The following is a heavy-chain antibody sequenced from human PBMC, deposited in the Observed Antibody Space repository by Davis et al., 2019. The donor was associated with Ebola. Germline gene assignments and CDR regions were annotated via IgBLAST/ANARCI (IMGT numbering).Heavy chain of an antibody. CDR1: GGSVSSRSHY. Sequence: MPSETLSLTCTVSGGSVSSRSHYWGWIRQPPGKGLEWIASIYYSGTDFYNPSLESRVTISVDTSKNQFSLRLTSVTAADTAVYYCARRYDYDFWSGSSFYFDRWGPGTLVTVSS. CDR2: IYYSGTD. J-gene: IGHJ4*02. V-gene: IGHV4-39*01. CDR3: ARRYDYDFWSGSSFYFDR. D-gene: IGHD3-3*01.